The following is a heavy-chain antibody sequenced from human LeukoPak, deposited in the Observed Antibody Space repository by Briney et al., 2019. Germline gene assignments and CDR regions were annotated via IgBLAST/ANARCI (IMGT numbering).Heavy chain of an antibody. V-gene: IGHV4/OR15-8*01. CDR1: VASFPIHSW. CDR3: AYNRNFALDN. Sequence: PSETLSLTCAVSVASFPIHSWWAWFRHPPGKGLEWIGEVYHSGGANYKPSPKSRVTISVDTSRNHFSLKLTSVTAADTAVYFCAYNRNFALDNWGQGTLVTVSS. J-gene: IGHJ4*01. D-gene: IGHD1-14*01. CDR2: VYHSGGA.